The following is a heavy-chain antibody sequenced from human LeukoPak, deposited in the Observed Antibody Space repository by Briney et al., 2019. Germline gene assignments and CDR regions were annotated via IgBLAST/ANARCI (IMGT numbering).Heavy chain of an antibody. CDR1: GGSVSSGSYY. CDR2: IYYSGST. CDR3: ARGRVAGINGDYYYYGMDV. V-gene: IGHV4-61*01. D-gene: IGHD6-19*01. Sequence: PSETLSLTCTVSGGSVSSGSYYWSWIRQSPGKGLEWIGYIYYSGSTNYNPSLKSRVTISVDTSKNQFSLKLSSVTAADTAVYYCARGRVAGINGDYYYYGMDVWGQGTTVTVSS. J-gene: IGHJ6*02.